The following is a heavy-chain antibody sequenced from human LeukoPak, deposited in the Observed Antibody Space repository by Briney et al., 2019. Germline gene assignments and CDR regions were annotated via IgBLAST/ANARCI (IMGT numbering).Heavy chain of an antibody. D-gene: IGHD3-3*01. V-gene: IGHV3-48*03. J-gene: IGHJ4*02. CDR1: GFTLSSCE. CDR3: AKGGWSGTWDFDY. Sequence: GGSLRLSCAASGFTLSSCEMNWVRQAPGKGLEWVSYISSSASTTHYADSVMGRFTISRDNAKNSLYLQMNSLRAEDTAVYYCAKGGWSGTWDFDYWGQGTLVTVSS. CDR2: ISSSASTT.